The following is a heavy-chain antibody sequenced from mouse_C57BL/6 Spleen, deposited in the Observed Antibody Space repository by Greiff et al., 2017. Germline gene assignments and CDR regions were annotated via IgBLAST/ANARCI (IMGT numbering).Heavy chain of an antibody. J-gene: IGHJ2*01. V-gene: IGHV1-82*01. Sequence: QVQLKESGPELVKPGASVKISCKASGYAFSSSWMNWVKQRPGKGLEWIGRIYPGDGDTNYNGKFKGKATLTADKSSSTAYMQLSSLTSEDSAVYYCAGGGYYYGDYVDYWGQGTTLTVSS. D-gene: IGHD1-1*01. CDR2: IYPGDGDT. CDR3: AGGGYYYGDYVDY. CDR1: GYAFSSSW.